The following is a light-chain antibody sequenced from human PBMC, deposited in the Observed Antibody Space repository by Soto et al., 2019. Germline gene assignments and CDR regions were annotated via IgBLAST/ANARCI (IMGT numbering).Light chain of an antibody. CDR2: RND. J-gene: IGLJ1*01. CDR3: AAWDDSLSGFYV. CDR1: SSKFGGNS. V-gene: IGLV1-47*01. Sequence: QSVLTQPPSASGAPGQRVTISCSGSSSKFGGNSVSWYQQLPGTAPKLLIYRNDQRPSGVPDRFSGSKSGTSASLAISGLRSEDEADYYCAAWDDSLSGFYVFGTGTKVTVL.